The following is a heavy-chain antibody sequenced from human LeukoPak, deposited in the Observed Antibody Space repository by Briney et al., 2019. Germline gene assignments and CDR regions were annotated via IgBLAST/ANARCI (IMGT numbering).Heavy chain of an antibody. D-gene: IGHD3-22*01. CDR2: ISRTGVAT. CDR1: GFTFISFA. CDR3: AKHSHDGSAPYYEVQFDS. V-gene: IGHV3-23*01. Sequence: GGTLRLSWAASGFTFISFAMSWVRQAPGKGLEWVSTISRTGVATYYANSVKGRFTISRDNSKNTVYLQMNSLRAEDTAVYYCAKHSHDGSAPYYEVQFDSWGQGTLVTVSS. J-gene: IGHJ4*02.